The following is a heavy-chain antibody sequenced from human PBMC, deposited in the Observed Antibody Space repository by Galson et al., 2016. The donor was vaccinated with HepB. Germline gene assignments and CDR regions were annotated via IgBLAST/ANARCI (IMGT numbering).Heavy chain of an antibody. CDR3: VRLLWPATRGAFHI. CDR1: GGSITSDY. CDR2: ISTSGHI. J-gene: IGHJ3*02. Sequence: ETLSLTCTVSGGSITSDYWSWIRQPAGKGLEWIGRISTSGHIKYNPSLESRVTMSVDTSKNQFPLSLSSVTAADTAVYYCVRLLWPATRGAFHIWGQGTMVTVSS. V-gene: IGHV4-4*07. D-gene: IGHD2-15*01.